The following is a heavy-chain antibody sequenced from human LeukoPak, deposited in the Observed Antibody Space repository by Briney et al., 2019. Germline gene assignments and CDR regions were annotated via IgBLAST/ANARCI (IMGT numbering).Heavy chain of an antibody. V-gene: IGHV3-48*03. CDR3: ARDRRGYYFDY. CDR1: GFTFSNYE. Sequence: GGSLRLSCAASGFTFSNYEMNWVRQAPGKGLEWLSYISPSSVYIHYADSVKGRFTISRDNAKNSLYLQMNSLRVEDTAVYYCARDRRGYYFDYWGQGILVTVSS. CDR2: ISPSSVYI. D-gene: IGHD1-26*01. J-gene: IGHJ4*02.